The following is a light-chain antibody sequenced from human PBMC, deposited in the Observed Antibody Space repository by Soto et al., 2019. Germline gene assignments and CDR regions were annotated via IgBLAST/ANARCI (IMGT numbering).Light chain of an antibody. CDR1: QSVSSSY. CDR3: QQYGSSSWT. Sequence: EVVLTQSPGTLSLSPGERATLSCRASQSVSSSYLAWYQQKPGQAPRLLIYGTSSRATGIPDRFSGSGSGTDFTLTISRLEPEDFAVYYCQQYGSSSWTSGQGTK. J-gene: IGKJ1*01. V-gene: IGKV3-20*01. CDR2: GTS.